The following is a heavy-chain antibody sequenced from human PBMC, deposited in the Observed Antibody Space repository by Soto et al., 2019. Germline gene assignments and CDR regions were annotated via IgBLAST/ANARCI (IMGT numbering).Heavy chain of an antibody. D-gene: IGHD6-13*01. CDR2: IYPGDSDT. CDR1: GYSFTSYW. CDR3: ARHHGSPGSYFGMDV. Sequence: GESLKISCKGSGYSFTSYWINWVRQMPGKGLEWMGIIYPGDSDTRYSPSFQGQVTISADKSISTAYLQWRSLKASDTAMYYCARHHGSPGSYFGMDVWGQGTTVTVSS. V-gene: IGHV5-51*01. J-gene: IGHJ6*02.